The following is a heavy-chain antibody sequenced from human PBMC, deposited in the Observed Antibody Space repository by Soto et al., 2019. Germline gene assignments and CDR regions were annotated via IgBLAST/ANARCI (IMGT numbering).Heavy chain of an antibody. V-gene: IGHV1-46*01. CDR3: AREGIAAAGTFLKVYYYYGMDV. CDR1: GYTFTSYY. D-gene: IGHD6-13*01. Sequence: GASVKVSCKASGYTFTSYYMHWVRQAPGQGLEWMGIINPSGGSTSYAQKFQGRVTMTRDTSTSTVYMELSSLRSEDTAVYYCAREGIAAAGTFLKVYYYYGMDVWGQGTTVTV. J-gene: IGHJ6*02. CDR2: INPSGGST.